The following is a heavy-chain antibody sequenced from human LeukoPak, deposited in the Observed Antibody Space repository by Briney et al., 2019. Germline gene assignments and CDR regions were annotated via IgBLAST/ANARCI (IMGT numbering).Heavy chain of an antibody. V-gene: IGHV4-34*01. J-gene: IGHJ4*02. CDR2: INHSGGA. Sequence: SETLSLTCAVSGGSFSGYYWSWIRQPPGKGLEWIGEINHSGGANYNPSLKGRVPLSVDTYKNQFSLKLNSVTAGDKAVYYCSRCSIVATNPYCDYWGQGTLVTVAS. CDR1: GGSFSGYY. D-gene: IGHD5-12*01. CDR3: SRCSIVATNPYCDY.